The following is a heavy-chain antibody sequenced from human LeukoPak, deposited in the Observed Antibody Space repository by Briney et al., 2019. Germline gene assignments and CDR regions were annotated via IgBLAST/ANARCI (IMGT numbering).Heavy chain of an antibody. V-gene: IGHV1-69*01. Sequence: SVKVSCKASGGTFSSYAISWVRQAPGQGLEWMGGIIPIFGTANYAQKFQGRVTITADESTSTAYMELSSLRSEDTAVYYCARDIGGVDTAMVNWLGPWGQGTLVTVSS. J-gene: IGHJ5*02. CDR2: IIPIFGTA. CDR3: ARDIGGVDTAMVNWLGP. CDR1: GGTFSSYA. D-gene: IGHD5-18*01.